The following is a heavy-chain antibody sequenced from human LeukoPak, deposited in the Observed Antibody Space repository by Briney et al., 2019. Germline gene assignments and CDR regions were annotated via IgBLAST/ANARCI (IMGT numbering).Heavy chain of an antibody. CDR1: GGSISYYY. J-gene: IGHJ4*02. CDR2: IYYTGST. CDR3: ARGMTLPDY. D-gene: IGHD2-8*01. Sequence: SETLSLTCTVSGGSISYYYWSWIRQRPGKGLESIGHIYYTGSTNYNPSLKSRVTISVDTSKNQLSLKVSSVTAADTAVYYCARGMTLPDYWGQGTLVTVSS. V-gene: IGHV4-59*01.